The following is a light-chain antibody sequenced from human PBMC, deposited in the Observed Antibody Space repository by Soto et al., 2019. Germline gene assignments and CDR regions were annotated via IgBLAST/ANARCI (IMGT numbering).Light chain of an antibody. V-gene: IGKV3-11*01. CDR3: QQRSTWPT. Sequence: IVMTQSPATLSVSQGEAATLSCRASQSIGSNLAWYQQKAGQAPRLLIHGASSRAPGIPARFSGSGSGTAFTLTISSLEPEDFALYCCQQRSTWPTFGQGTRLEIK. J-gene: IGKJ5*01. CDR2: GAS. CDR1: QSIGSN.